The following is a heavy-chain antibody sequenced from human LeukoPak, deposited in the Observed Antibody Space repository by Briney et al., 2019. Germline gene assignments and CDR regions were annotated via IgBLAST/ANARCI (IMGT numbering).Heavy chain of an antibody. CDR2: IYYSGST. Sequence: PSETLSLTCTVSGDSMYSYYWSWIRQPPGKGLEWIGYIYYSGSTNYNPSLKSRVTISVDTSKNQFSLKLSSVTAADTAVYYCAREYETLVGATSHFDYWGQGTLVTVSS. J-gene: IGHJ4*02. D-gene: IGHD1-26*01. CDR3: AREYETLVGATSHFDY. V-gene: IGHV4-59*01. CDR1: GDSMYSYY.